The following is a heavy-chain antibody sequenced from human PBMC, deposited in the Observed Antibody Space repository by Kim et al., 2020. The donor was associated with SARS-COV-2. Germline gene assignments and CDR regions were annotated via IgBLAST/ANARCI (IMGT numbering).Heavy chain of an antibody. Sequence: NYAQKFQGTVTITADESTSTAYMELSSLRSEDTAVYYCARRDGYNKPFDYWGQGTLVTVSS. J-gene: IGHJ4*02. V-gene: IGHV1-69*01. D-gene: IGHD5-12*01. CDR3: ARRDGYNKPFDY.